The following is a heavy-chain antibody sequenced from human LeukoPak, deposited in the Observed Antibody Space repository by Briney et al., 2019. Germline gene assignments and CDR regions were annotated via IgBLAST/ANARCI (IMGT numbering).Heavy chain of an antibody. D-gene: IGHD3-22*01. CDR3: ARGSYYDTSGYVNWYFDL. J-gene: IGHJ2*01. CDR1: GFTFSSYA. V-gene: IGHV3-30*07. Sequence: GRSLRLSCAASGFTFSSYAMHWVRQAPGKGLEWVAVISYDGSNKYYADSVKGRFTISRDNAKNSLYLQMNSLRAEDTTVYHCARGSYYDTSGYVNWYFDLWGRGTLVTVSS. CDR2: ISYDGSNK.